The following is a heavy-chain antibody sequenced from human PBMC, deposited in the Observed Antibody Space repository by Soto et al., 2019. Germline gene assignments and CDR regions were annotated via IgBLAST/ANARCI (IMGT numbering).Heavy chain of an antibody. CDR1: GDTFSSYA. J-gene: IGHJ4*02. V-gene: IGHV1-69*13. CDR3: ARVGPAHYYDSSGYYSPLHY. CDR2: IIPMFGTA. Sequence: SVKVSCKASGDTFSSYAINWVRQAPGQGLEWMGGIIPMFGTANYAQKFKGRVTITAGESTSTVYMELSSLRSEDTAVYYCARVGPAHYYDSSGYYSPLHYWGQGTLVTVSS. D-gene: IGHD3-22*01.